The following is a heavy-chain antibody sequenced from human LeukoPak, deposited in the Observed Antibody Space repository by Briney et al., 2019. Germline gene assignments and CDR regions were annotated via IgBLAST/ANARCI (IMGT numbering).Heavy chain of an antibody. V-gene: IGHV4-30-2*01. D-gene: IGHD1-26*01. J-gene: IGHJ4*02. CDR2: IHDGGST. CDR3: ARDSPKRYSGSYFDY. Sequence: PSETLSLTCTVSGGSISSGDYYWSWIRQPPGKGLEWTGFIHDGGSTSYNSSLKSRVAISVDRSKNQFSLTLSSVTAADTAIYYCARDSPKRYSGSYFDYWGQGTLVTVSS. CDR1: GGSISSGDYY.